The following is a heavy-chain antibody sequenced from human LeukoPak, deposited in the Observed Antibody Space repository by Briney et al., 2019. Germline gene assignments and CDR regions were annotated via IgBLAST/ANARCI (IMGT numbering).Heavy chain of an antibody. D-gene: IGHD3-3*01. J-gene: IGHJ6*04. CDR2: IYPGDSAT. V-gene: IGHV5-51*01. CDR1: GYSFTSYW. Sequence: GESLKISCKGSGYSFTSYWIGWVRQMPGKGLGWMGIIYPGDSATRYSPSFQGQVTISADKSISTAYLQWSSLKASDTAMYYCARVFESFGVVQSVDVWGKGTTVSVSS. CDR3: ARVFESFGVVQSVDV.